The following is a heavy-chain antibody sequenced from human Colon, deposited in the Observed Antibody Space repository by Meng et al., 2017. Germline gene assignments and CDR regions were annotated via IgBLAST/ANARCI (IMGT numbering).Heavy chain of an antibody. CDR1: GFTFSSYA. V-gene: IGHV3-23*01. J-gene: IGHJ3*02. Sequence: GESLKISCAAPGFTFSSYAMSWVRQAPGKGLEWVSAISGSGVNTYYADSVKGRFTISRDNSKNTLYLQMNSLRAEDTAVYYCAKDRSYDSTGAFDIWGQGTMVTVSS. CDR3: AKDRSYDSTGAFDI. CDR2: ISGSGVNT. D-gene: IGHD3-22*01.